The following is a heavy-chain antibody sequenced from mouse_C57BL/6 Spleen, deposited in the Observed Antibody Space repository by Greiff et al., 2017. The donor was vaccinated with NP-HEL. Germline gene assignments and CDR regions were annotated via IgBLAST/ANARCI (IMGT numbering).Heavy chain of an antibody. CDR2: IYPGDGDT. J-gene: IGHJ1*03. V-gene: IGHV1-82*01. Sequence: VQLQQSGPELVKPGASVKISCKASGYAFSSSWMNWVKQRPGKGLEWIGRIYPGDGDTNYNGKFKGKATLTPDKSSSTAYMQLSSLTSEDSAVYFCARYRYYYGSSYWYFDVWGTGTTVTVSS. CDR3: ARYRYYYGSSYWYFDV. CDR1: GYAFSSSW. D-gene: IGHD1-1*01.